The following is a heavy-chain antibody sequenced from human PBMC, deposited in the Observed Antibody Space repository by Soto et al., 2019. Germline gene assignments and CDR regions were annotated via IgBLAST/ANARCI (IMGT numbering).Heavy chain of an antibody. D-gene: IGHD1-26*01. Sequence: QVQLQESGPGLVKPSDTLSLTCAVSGYSISSSNWWGWIRQPPGKGLEWIGYIYYSGTTYYNPSLKRRVTMSGDTSKNLFSLKLTSVTAVDTAVYYCARREIQGPIDYWGQGTLVTVSS. V-gene: IGHV4-28*01. J-gene: IGHJ4*02. CDR1: GYSISSSNW. CDR2: IYYSGTT. CDR3: ARREIQGPIDY.